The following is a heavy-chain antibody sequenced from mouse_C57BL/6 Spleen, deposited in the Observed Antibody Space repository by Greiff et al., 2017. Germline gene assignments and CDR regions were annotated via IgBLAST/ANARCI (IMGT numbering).Heavy chain of an antibody. Sequence: QVQLQQPGAELVKPGASVKMSCKASGYTFTSYWITWVKQRPGQGLEWIGDIYPGSGSTNNNEKFKSKATLTVDTSSSTAYMQLSSLTSEDSAVYYCARGSYYGYDDAMDYWGQGTSVTVSS. CDR3: ARGSYYGYDDAMDY. D-gene: IGHD2-2*01. CDR2: IYPGSGST. J-gene: IGHJ4*01. CDR1: GYTFTSYW. V-gene: IGHV1-55*01.